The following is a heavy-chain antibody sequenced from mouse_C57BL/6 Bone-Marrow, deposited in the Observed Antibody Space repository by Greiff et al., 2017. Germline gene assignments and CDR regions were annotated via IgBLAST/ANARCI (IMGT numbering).Heavy chain of an antibody. D-gene: IGHD2-12*01. V-gene: IGHV5-6*01. CDR3: SSYSCWWCSPYEPDTHKARFTSSRNNANNTLLLQMISLKSEDTAMYYCARHAYGSSYRYYIDY. J-gene: IGHJ2*01. CDR1: GFTFSSYG. Sequence: EVQLVESGGDLVKPGGSLKLSCAASGFTFSSYGMSWVRQTPDKRLEWVATISSGGSYTYYPDRVKGRFTISSDNAKNTLSLKMSSLKSAATALESGSSYSCWWCSPYEPDTHKARFTSSRNNANNTLLLQMISLKSEDTAMYYCARHAYGSSYRYYIDYWGQGTTLSVSS. CDR2: ISSGGSYT.